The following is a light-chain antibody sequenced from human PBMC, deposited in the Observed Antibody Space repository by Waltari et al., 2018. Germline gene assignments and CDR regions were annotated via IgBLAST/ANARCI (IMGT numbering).Light chain of an antibody. V-gene: IGKV1-5*01. CDR2: DVS. CDR3: QQYDRYSAWT. J-gene: IGKJ1*01. CDR1: QCFTRY. Sequence: DIQMTQSPSTLSASVGDRVTITCRASQCFTRYLAWYQQKPGKAPKVLVWDVSSLERGVPSRFSGSGSGTEFTLTISSLQPDDFATYYCQQYDRYSAWTFGQGTKVEIK.